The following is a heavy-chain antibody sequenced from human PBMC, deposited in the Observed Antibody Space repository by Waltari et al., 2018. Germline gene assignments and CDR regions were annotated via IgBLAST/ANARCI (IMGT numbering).Heavy chain of an antibody. V-gene: IGHV3-23*01. CDR2: ISGVGAAT. CDR3: AKGSGDGSTEYFDY. Sequence: EVQLLESGGGLVQRGGSLRLSCAVSGFTFSSSAVSWVRQAPGKGLEWVSTISGVGAATYYADSVKVRFTISRDISKNTVYLHMNSLRAEDTAVYFCAKGSGDGSTEYFDYWGQGTLVTVSS. CDR1: GFTFSSSA. J-gene: IGHJ4*02. D-gene: IGHD6-19*01.